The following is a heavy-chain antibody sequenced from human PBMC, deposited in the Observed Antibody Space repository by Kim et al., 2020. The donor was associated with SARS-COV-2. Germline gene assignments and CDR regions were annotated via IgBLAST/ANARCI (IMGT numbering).Heavy chain of an antibody. CDR3: ARELGATYYFDY. D-gene: IGHD1-26*01. Sequence: ASVKVSCKTSGYTFTSYYMHWVRQAPGQGPEWIGIIDPSGGSTSYAQRFQGRVTVTRDMSTSTVYMELSSLRSEDTALYYCARELGATYYFDYWGQGTLVTVSS. CDR2: IDPSGGST. J-gene: IGHJ4*02. CDR1: GYTFTSYY. V-gene: IGHV1-46*01.